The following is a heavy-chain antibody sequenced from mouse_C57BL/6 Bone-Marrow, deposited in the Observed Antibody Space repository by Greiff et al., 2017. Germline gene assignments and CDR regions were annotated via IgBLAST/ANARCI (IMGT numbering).Heavy chain of an antibody. Sequence: QVQLQQPGAELVKLGASVKVSSKASGYTFTSYCMHWVKQRPGQGLAWLGRLPPSATATNYNQKFKGKATLTVDKSPSTAYMQLSSLTSEDAAVYYCAIGRDYAPSDWVQGGTLTVFS. CDR3: AIGRDYAPSD. V-gene: IGHV1-74*01. J-gene: IGHJ2*01. D-gene: IGHD2-4*01. CDR1: GYTFTSYC. CDR2: LPPSATAT.